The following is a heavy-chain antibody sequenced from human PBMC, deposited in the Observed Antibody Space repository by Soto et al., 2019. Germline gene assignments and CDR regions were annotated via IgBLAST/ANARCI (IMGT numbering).Heavy chain of an antibody. V-gene: IGHV3-23*01. CDR1: GFTFSNYA. CDR2: IHGGGDYT. J-gene: IGHJ2*01. CDR3: AKNRVSGSYTNCNFDV. D-gene: IGHD1-26*01. Sequence: EVQVLESGGGLVQPGGSLRLSCAASGFTFSNYAMSWVRQAPGKGLEWVSTIHGGGDYTHYTDSVKGRFTISRDNSRNSLFLHMNRMRAEDTAVYYFAKNRVSGSYTNCNFDVWGRGTRVNVSS.